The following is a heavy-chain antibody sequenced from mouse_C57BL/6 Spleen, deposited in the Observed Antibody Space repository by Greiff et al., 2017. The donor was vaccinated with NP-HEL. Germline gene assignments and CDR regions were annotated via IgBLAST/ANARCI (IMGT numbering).Heavy chain of an antibody. Sequence: EVQGVESGGGLVQPGGSLKLSCAASGFTFSDYGMAWVRQAPREGPEWVAFISNLAYSIYYADTVTGRFTISRENAKNTLYLEMSSLRSEDTAMYYCARVTTHFDYWGQGTTLTVSS. CDR3: ARVTTHFDY. V-gene: IGHV5-15*01. J-gene: IGHJ2*01. CDR1: GFTFSDYG. D-gene: IGHD2-2*01. CDR2: ISNLAYSI.